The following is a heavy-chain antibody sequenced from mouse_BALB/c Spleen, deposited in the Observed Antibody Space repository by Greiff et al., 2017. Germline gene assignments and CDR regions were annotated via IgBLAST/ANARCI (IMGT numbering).Heavy chain of an antibody. V-gene: IGHV5-9-4*01. CDR2: ISSGGSYT. Sequence: EVMLVESGGGLVKPGGSLKLSCAASGFTFSSYAMSWVRQSPEKRLEWVAEISSGGSYTYYPDTVTGRFTISRDNAKNTLYLEMSSLRSEDTAMYYCARPDYYGSSYWFAYWGQGTLVTVSA. CDR3: ARPDYYGSSYWFAY. D-gene: IGHD1-1*01. CDR1: GFTFSSYA. J-gene: IGHJ3*01.